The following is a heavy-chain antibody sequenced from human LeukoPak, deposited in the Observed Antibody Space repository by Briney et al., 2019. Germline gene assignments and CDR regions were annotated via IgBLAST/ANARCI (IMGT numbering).Heavy chain of an antibody. V-gene: IGHV4-4*09. Sequence: PSETLSLTCTVSGDSISSYYWSWIRQPPGKGLEWIGYIYTSGGTDYIPSLKGRVTISIDTSKNQFSLKLSSVTAADSAVYYCARLTRLSTSPDRYYLDYWGQGTLVTVSS. CDR1: GDSISSYY. J-gene: IGHJ4*02. D-gene: IGHD6-6*01. CDR3: ARLTRLSTSPDRYYLDY. CDR2: IYTSGGT.